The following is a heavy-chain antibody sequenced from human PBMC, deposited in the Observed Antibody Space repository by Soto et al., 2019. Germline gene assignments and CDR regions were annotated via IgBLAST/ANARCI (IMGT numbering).Heavy chain of an antibody. D-gene: IGHD3-9*01. Sequence: GGSLRLSCAASGFSFSSYAMHWVRQAPGKGLEWVAVISFEGNDKYYADSVKGRFTISRDENENTLYLQMNSLRPEDTAVYYCARDRYLDSYAFDYWGQGTLVPVSS. CDR1: GFSFSSYA. J-gene: IGHJ4*02. V-gene: IGHV3-30-3*01. CDR3: ARDRYLDSYAFDY. CDR2: ISFEGNDK.